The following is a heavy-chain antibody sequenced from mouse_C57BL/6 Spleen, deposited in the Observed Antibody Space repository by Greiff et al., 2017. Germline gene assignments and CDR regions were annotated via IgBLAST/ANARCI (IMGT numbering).Heavy chain of an antibody. J-gene: IGHJ1*03. CDR3: AREGDGYYVRYFDV. Sequence: QVQLQQPGAELVKPGASVKLSCKASGYTFTSYWMHWVKQRPGRGLEWIGRIDPNSGGTKYNEKFKSKATLTVDKPSSTAFMHLSSLTSEDSAVYYCAREGDGYYVRYFDVWGTGTTVTVSS. CDR1: GYTFTSYW. CDR2: IDPNSGGT. V-gene: IGHV1-72*01. D-gene: IGHD2-3*01.